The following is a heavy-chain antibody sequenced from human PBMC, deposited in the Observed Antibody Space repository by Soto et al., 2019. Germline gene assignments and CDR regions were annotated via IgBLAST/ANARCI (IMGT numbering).Heavy chain of an antibody. CDR3: ARGTDDYGDRRKLPTN. V-gene: IGHV1-8*01. CDR1: GSTFTSFD. D-gene: IGHD4-17*01. J-gene: IGHJ4*02. CDR2: MNPNSGNT. Sequence: ASVRVSCKASGSTFTSFDINWVRQASGQGLERMGWMNPNSGNTGYAQKFQGRVTMTRNTSIDTAYMELSSLRSEDTAVYFCARGTDDYGDRRKLPTNRGQRTAVTVSS.